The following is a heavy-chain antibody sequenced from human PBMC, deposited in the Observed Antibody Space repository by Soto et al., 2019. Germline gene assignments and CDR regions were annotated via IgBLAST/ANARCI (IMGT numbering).Heavy chain of an antibody. Sequence: GASVKVSCKASGYTFTGYYMHWVRQAPGQGLEWMGWINPNSGGTNYAQKFQGRVTMTRDTSISTAYMELSRLRSDDTAVYHCARAEIVVVPAAIWFDPWGQGTLVTVSS. J-gene: IGHJ5*02. D-gene: IGHD2-2*01. CDR3: ARAEIVVVPAAIWFDP. V-gene: IGHV1-2*02. CDR1: GYTFTGYY. CDR2: INPNSGGT.